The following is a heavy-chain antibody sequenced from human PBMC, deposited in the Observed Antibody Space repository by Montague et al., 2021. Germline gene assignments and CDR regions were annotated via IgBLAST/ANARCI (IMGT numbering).Heavy chain of an antibody. CDR2: VSHGGRT. V-gene: IGHV4-38-2*02. Sequence: SETLSLTCTVSRSLINSDYYWGWIRQPPGKGLEWMGSVSHGGRTYYNPSLKSRVTISVDTSNNHFSLKLSSVTAADTAMHCCARERDRYYYMDIWGKGTTITVSS. CDR3: ARERDRYYYMDI. J-gene: IGHJ6*03. CDR1: RSLINSDYY.